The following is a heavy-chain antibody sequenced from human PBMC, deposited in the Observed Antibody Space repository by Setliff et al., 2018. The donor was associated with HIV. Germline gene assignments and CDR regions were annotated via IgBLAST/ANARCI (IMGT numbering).Heavy chain of an antibody. Sequence: ASVKVSCKASGYTFTSYYMHWVRQAPGQGLEWMGIINPSGGSTSYARKFQGRVTMTRDTSTSTVYMELSSLRSEDTAVCYCARAPGATTKGFDYWGQGTLVTVSS. CDR1: GYTFTSYY. CDR3: ARAPGATTKGFDY. V-gene: IGHV1-46*03. D-gene: IGHD1-26*01. CDR2: INPSGGST. J-gene: IGHJ4*02.